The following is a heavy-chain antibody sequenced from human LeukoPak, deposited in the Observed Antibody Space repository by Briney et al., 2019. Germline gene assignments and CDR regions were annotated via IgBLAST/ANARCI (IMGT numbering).Heavy chain of an antibody. Sequence: GGSLRLSCAASGFPFSSYAMNWVRQAPGKGLEWVSVNAGSDGFTQYADSVKGRFTISRDNSKNTVYLQMNRLRVEDTALYYCVRSLDYWGQGTLVTVSS. J-gene: IGHJ4*02. V-gene: IGHV3-23*01. CDR1: GFPFSSYA. CDR2: NAGSDGFT. CDR3: VRSLDY.